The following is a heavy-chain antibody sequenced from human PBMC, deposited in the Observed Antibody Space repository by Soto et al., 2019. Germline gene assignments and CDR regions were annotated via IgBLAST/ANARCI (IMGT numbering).Heavy chain of an antibody. J-gene: IGHJ6*02. V-gene: IGHV3-33*01. Sequence: QVQLVESGGGVVQPGGSLRLSCAASGFTFSNYGMHWVRQAPGKGLESVAVIWYDGTNKYYADSVKGRFTISRDNSKNTMYLQVNSLRAEDTAVYYCARDYSRYYGMDAWGQGTTVTVSS. D-gene: IGHD2-15*01. CDR2: IWYDGTNK. CDR3: ARDYSRYYGMDA. CDR1: GFTFSNYG.